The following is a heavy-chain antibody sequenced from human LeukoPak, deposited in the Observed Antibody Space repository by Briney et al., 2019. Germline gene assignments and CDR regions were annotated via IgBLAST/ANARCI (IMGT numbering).Heavy chain of an antibody. V-gene: IGHV4-30-4*01. J-gene: IGHJ4*02. CDR3: ASRRAQLWSTLDY. CDR1: GGSISSGDYY. Sequence: SETLSLTCTVSGGSISSGDYYWSWIRQPPGKGLEWIGYIYYSGSTYYNPSLRSRITISVDTSKNQFSLKLSSVTAADTAVYYCASRRAQLWSTLDYWGQGTLVTVSS. D-gene: IGHD5-18*01. CDR2: IYYSGST.